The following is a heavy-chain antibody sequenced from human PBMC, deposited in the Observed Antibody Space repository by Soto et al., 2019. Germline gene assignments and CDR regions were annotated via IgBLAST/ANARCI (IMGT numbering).Heavy chain of an antibody. D-gene: IGHD3-10*01. CDR3: ARHFPPLHSGRHYFDL. V-gene: IGHV4-39*01. CDR2: FFIGGNT. CDR1: GGSITGGSISSTTYY. Sequence: PSETLSLTCTVSGGSITGGSISSTTYYWGWMRQPPGKGLEWIASFFIGGNTYYNPSLKSRVTTSVDTSKNQFSLKLTSVTAADTAIYYCARHFPPLHSGRHYFDLWGQGTLVTVSS. J-gene: IGHJ4*02.